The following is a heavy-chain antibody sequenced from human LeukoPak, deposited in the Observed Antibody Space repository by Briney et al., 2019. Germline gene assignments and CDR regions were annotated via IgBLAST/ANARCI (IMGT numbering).Heavy chain of an antibody. Sequence: PGGSLRLSCAASGFTFSSYAMSWVRQAPGKGLEWVSAISGSGGSTYYADSVKGRFTISRDNSKNTLYLQMNSLRAEDTAVYYCAKKGSIVGATTNDYWGQGTLVTVSS. CDR1: GFTFSSYA. J-gene: IGHJ4*02. CDR3: AKKGSIVGATTNDY. CDR2: ISGSGGST. D-gene: IGHD1-26*01. V-gene: IGHV3-23*01.